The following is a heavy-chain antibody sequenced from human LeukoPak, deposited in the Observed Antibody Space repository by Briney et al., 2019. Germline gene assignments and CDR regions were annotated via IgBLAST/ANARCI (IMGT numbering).Heavy chain of an antibody. V-gene: IGHV3-30*02. CDR1: GFTFSSYG. J-gene: IGHJ4*02. CDR2: IRYDGSNK. D-gene: IGHD4-17*01. CDR3: AKRYGDYGTFDY. Sequence: GGSLRLSCAASGFTFSSYGMHWVRQAPGKGLEWVAFIRYDGSNKYYADSVKGRFTISRDNSKNTLSLQMNSLRAEDTAVYYCAKRYGDYGTFDYWGQGTLVTVSS.